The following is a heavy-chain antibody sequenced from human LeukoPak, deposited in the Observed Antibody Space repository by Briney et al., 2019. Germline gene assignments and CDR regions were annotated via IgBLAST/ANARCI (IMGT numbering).Heavy chain of an antibody. CDR1: GDSVSNSGAA. D-gene: IGHD5-24*01. CDR3: TRAQSRALNV. Sequence: SQTLSLTCAISGDSVSNSGAAWNWTRQSPSRGLEWLGRTYYSDYSSKSAKWFSDYAQSVKSRITINADTSKNHVSLQLNFVTAEDSAVYFCTRAQSRALNVWGQGTMVTVSS. J-gene: IGHJ3*01. V-gene: IGHV6-1*01. CDR2: TYYSDYSSKSAKWFS.